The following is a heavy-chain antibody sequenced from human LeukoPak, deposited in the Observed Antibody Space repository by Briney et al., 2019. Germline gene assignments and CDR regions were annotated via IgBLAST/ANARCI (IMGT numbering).Heavy chain of an antibody. D-gene: IGHD2/OR15-2a*01. CDR2: IYYNGNT. J-gene: IGHJ4*02. CDR3: ARSGFYGSHPFDY. Sequence: SETLSLTCTVSGGSVSSDSHYWSWIRQPPGKGLECIGYIYYNGNTNYSPSLKSRVAISIDTSKNQFSLKLNSVTAADTAVYYCARSGFYGSHPFDYWGQGSLVTVSS. V-gene: IGHV4-61*01. CDR1: GGSVSSDSHY.